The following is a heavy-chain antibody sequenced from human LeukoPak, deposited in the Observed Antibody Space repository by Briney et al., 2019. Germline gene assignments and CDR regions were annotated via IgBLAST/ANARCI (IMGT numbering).Heavy chain of an antibody. J-gene: IGHJ4*02. Sequence: GGSLRLSCAASGFTFSSYAMHWVRQAPGKGLEWVAVISYDGSNKYYADSVKGRFTISRDNSKNTLYLQMNSLRAEDTAVYYCAKGVDFGVPDIEYFDYWGQGTLVTVSS. CDR1: GFTFSSYA. CDR3: AKGVDFGVPDIEYFDY. V-gene: IGHV3-30*04. D-gene: IGHD3-3*01. CDR2: ISYDGSNK.